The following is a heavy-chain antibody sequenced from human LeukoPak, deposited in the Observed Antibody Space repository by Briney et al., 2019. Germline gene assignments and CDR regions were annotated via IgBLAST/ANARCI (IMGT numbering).Heavy chain of an antibody. CDR3: AKGGGGDY. D-gene: IGHD3-10*01. Sequence: PGGSLRLSCAASGFTFTNYAMHWVRQAPGKGLEWVAFIPYDGSDKYYADSVKGRFTISRDNSKNTLSLQMNSLRADDTAVYYCAKGGGGDYWGQGTLVTVSS. CDR2: IPYDGSDK. CDR1: GFTFTNYA. V-gene: IGHV3-30*02. J-gene: IGHJ4*02.